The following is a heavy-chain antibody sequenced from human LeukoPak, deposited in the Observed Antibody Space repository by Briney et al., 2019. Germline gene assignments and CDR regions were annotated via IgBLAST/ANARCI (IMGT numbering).Heavy chain of an antibody. D-gene: IGHD2-15*01. J-gene: IGHJ3*01. CDR1: GGSISSGASY. Sequence: SETLSLTCTVSGGSISSGASYWSCLRQLPGKGLVWVGYIYYSGTSYYNPSLKSRLTISVDTAKNQFSLSLSSVTAADTAVYYCARNGYCSGGSCYSNNAFDVWGQGTMVTVSS. V-gene: IGHV4-31*03. CDR3: ARNGYCSGGSCYSNNAFDV. CDR2: IYYSGTS.